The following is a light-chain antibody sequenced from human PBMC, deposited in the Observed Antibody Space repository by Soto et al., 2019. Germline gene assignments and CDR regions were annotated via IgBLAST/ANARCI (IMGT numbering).Light chain of an antibody. CDR2: KGT. V-gene: IGLV2-23*01. CDR3: CSSAPESTYV. J-gene: IGLJ1*01. CDR1: SSDVGAYNS. Sequence: QSALAEPASASGSPGQSITISCTWTSSDVGAYNSVSWYQQHPHRAPQVIIYKGTQRPSGVSNRFSGSTSGNAASLTISALQADDEADYFCCSSAPESTYVFGTGTRSPS.